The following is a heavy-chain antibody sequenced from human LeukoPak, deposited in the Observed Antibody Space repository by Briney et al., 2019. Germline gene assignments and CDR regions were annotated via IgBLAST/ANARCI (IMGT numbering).Heavy chain of an antibody. CDR3: ARENVVAQGTFDY. J-gene: IGHJ4*02. D-gene: IGHD2-21*01. CDR1: GYSIGSGHY. Sequence: SETLSLTCSVSGYSIGSGHYWGWIRQPPGKGLEWIGSMYQTGSSYYSPSLKSRVTISLDTSKNQISLKLTFVTAADTAFYFCARENVVAQGTFDYWGQGALVTVFS. CDR2: MYQTGSS. V-gene: IGHV4-38-2*02.